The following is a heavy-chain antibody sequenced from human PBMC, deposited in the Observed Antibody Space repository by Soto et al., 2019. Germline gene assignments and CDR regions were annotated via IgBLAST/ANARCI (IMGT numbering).Heavy chain of an antibody. D-gene: IGHD6-13*01. J-gene: IGHJ4*02. V-gene: IGHV4-59*01. CDR1: GGSISSYY. CDR2: IYYSGST. Sequence: SETLSLTCTVSGGSISSYYWSWIRQPPGKGPEWIGYIYYSGSTNYNPSLKSRVTISVDTSKNQFSLKLSSVTAADTAVYYCARASSSWKSFDYWGQGTLVTVSS. CDR3: ARASSSWKSFDY.